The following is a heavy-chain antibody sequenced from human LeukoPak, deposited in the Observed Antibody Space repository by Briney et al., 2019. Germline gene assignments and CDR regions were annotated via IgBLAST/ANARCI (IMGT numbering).Heavy chain of an antibody. CDR3: ARDARPAATDY. Sequence: PGGSLRLSCAASGFTFDDYGMSWVRQAPGKGLEWVSSISSSSSYIYYADSVKGPFTISRDNAKNSLYLQMNSLRAEDTAVYYCARDARPAATDYWGQGTLVTVSS. CDR2: ISSSSSYI. CDR1: GFTFDDYG. D-gene: IGHD2-2*01. V-gene: IGHV3-21*01. J-gene: IGHJ4*02.